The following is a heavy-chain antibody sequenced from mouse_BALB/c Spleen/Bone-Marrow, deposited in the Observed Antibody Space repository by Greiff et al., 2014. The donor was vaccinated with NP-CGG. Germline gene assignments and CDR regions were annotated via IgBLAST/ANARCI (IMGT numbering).Heavy chain of an antibody. J-gene: IGHJ1*01. CDR3: ESRGEYFDV. Sequence: EVNVVESGPELVKPGASVKISCKASGYSFTGYYMHWVKQSHGNSLDWIGYIYPYNGVFSYNQKFKGKAILTVDKSSSTAYMELRSLTSDDSAVYYCESRGEYFDVWGAGTTVTVSS. CDR2: IYPYNGVF. CDR1: GYSFTGYY. V-gene: IGHV1-31*01.